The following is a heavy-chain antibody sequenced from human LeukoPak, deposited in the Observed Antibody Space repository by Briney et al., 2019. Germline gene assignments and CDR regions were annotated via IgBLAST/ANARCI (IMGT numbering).Heavy chain of an antibody. V-gene: IGHV2-5*02. CDR2: IYWDDDK. CDR3: AHRLVKTGYSSGWYWGQFDP. Sequence: SGPTLVNPTQTLTLTCTFSGFSLSTSGVGVGWIRQPPGKALEWLALIYWDDDKRYSPSLKSRLTITKDTSKNQVVLTMTNMDPVDTATYYCAHRLVKTGYSSGWYWGQFDPWGQGTLVTVSS. J-gene: IGHJ5*02. CDR1: GFSLSTSGVG. D-gene: IGHD6-19*01.